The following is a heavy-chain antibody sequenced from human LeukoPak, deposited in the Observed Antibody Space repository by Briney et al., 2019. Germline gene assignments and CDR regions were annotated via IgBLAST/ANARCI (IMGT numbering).Heavy chain of an antibody. CDR2: IFSSDETI. V-gene: IGHV3-11*04. CDR1: GFTFSDHY. D-gene: IGHD7-27*01. CDR3: ARSCRGLAGILDY. Sequence: PGGSLRLSCAASGFTFSDHYMSWVRQAPGKGLEWISYIFSSDETIFYADSVRGRFTTSRDNAKNSVYLQMNSLRVEDTAVYFCARSCRGLAGILDYWGQGIPVTVSS. J-gene: IGHJ4*02.